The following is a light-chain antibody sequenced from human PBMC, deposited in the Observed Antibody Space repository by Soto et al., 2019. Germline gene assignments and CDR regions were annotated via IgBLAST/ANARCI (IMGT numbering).Light chain of an antibody. Sequence: QSVLTQPPSVSEAPRQRVSISCSGNTSNVGNNAVNWYQQLPGKTPKLLIYFDELVPSGVSDRFSGSKSGTSASLAISGLQSDDEADYYCAAWDDSLNVVLFGGGTKLTVL. J-gene: IGLJ2*01. CDR2: FDE. CDR1: TSNVGNNA. V-gene: IGLV1-36*01. CDR3: AAWDDSLNVVL.